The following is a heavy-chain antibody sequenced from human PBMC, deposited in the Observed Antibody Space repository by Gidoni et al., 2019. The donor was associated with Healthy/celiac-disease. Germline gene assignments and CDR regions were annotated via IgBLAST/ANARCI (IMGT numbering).Heavy chain of an antibody. D-gene: IGHD3-9*01. V-gene: IGHV3-9*01. CDR2: ISWNSGSI. CDR1: GFTFDDYA. J-gene: IGHJ3*02. CDR3: AKDRLYDILTGPNAFDI. Sequence: EVQLVESGGGLVQPGRSLRLSCAASGFTFDDYAMHWVRQAPGKGLEWVSGISWNSGSIGYADSVKGRFTISRDNAKNSLYLQMNSLRAEDTALYYCAKDRLYDILTGPNAFDIWGQGTMVTVSS.